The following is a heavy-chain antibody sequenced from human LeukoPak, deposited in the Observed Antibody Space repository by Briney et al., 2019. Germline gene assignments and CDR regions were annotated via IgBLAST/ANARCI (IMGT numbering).Heavy chain of an antibody. Sequence: ASVKVSFTVSGYTLTELSMHWVRQAPGKGLEWMGGFDPEDGETIYAQKFQGRVTMTEDTSTDTAYMELSSLRSEDTAVYYCATLRSGRYCSSTSCSQDYWGQGTLVTVSS. D-gene: IGHD2-2*01. CDR3: ATLRSGRYCSSTSCSQDY. CDR1: GYTLTELS. CDR2: FDPEDGET. V-gene: IGHV1-24*01. J-gene: IGHJ4*02.